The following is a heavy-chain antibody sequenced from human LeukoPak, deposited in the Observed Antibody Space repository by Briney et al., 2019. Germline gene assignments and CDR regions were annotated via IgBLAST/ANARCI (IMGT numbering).Heavy chain of an antibody. CDR2: IIPILGIA. J-gene: IGHJ4*02. V-gene: IGHV1-69*04. CDR3: ARDLVVVAATRDCYFDY. CDR1: GYTFTSYG. Sequence: SVKVSCKASGYTFTSYGISWVRQAPGQGLEWMGRIIPILGIANYAQKFQGRVTITADKSTSTAYMELSSLRSEDTAVYYCARDLVVVAATRDCYFDYWGQGTLVTVSS. D-gene: IGHD2-15*01.